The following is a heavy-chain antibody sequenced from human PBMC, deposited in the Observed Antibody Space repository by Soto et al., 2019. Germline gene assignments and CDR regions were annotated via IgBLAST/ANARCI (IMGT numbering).Heavy chain of an antibody. CDR1: GFTFSSFT. CDR3: ARGGGSSSWNFDS. Sequence: EVQLVESGGGLVQPGGSLRLSCAASGFTFSSFTMNWVRQAPGTGLEWISYITSSSGTIYYADSVKGRFTISRDNAKNSLYLQMNSLRAEDTAVYYCARGGGSSSWNFDSWGQGTRVTVSS. D-gene: IGHD6-13*01. V-gene: IGHV3-48*01. J-gene: IGHJ4*02. CDR2: ITSSSGTI.